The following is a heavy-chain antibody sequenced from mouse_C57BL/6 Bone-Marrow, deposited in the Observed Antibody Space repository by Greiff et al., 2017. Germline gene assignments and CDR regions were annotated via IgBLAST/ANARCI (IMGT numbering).Heavy chain of an antibody. CDR2: IDPSDSYT. Sequence: VQLQQPGAELVRPGTSVKLSCKASGYTFTSYWMNWVKQRPGQGLEWIGVIDPSDSYTNYNQKFKGKATLTVDTASSTAYMQRSSLTSEDSAVYDCAREVYYFDYWGQGTTLTVSA. J-gene: IGHJ2*01. V-gene: IGHV1-59*01. CDR3: AREVYYFDY. CDR1: GYTFTSYW.